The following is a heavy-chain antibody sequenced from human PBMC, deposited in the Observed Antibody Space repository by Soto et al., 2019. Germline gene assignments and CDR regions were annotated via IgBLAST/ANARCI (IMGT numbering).Heavy chain of an antibody. D-gene: IGHD3-22*01. CDR1: GDSISSSNW. Sequence: QVQLQESGPGLVKPSGTLSLTCAVSGDSISSSNWWGWVRQPPGKGLEWIGEIYHTGSTKYNPSLKSRVTISVDEPKNHFSLRLLSVTAADTAVYYCASAGFYDSSGYYFWLFDTWGQGTLVTVSS. CDR2: IYHTGST. V-gene: IGHV4-4*02. CDR3: ASAGFYDSSGYYFWLFDT. J-gene: IGHJ4*02.